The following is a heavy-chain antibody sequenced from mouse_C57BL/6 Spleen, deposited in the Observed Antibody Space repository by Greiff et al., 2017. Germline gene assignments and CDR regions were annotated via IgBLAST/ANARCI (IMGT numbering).Heavy chain of an antibody. CDR1: GFTFSSYT. CDR3: ERHTSSIYDGDYGYAMDY. D-gene: IGHD2-3*01. Sequence: DVHLVESGGGLVKPGGSLKLSCAASGFTFSSYTMSWVRQTPEKRLEWVATISGGGGNTYYPDSVKGRFTISRDNAKSTLYLQMSSLRSEDTAVYYWERHTSSIYDGDYGYAMDYWGQGTSVTVSS. V-gene: IGHV5-9*04. CDR2: ISGGGGNT. J-gene: IGHJ4*01.